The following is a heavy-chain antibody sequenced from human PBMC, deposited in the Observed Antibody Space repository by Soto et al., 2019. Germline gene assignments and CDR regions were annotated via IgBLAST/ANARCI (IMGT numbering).Heavy chain of an antibody. CDR1: GFTFSNAW. J-gene: IGHJ4*02. V-gene: IGHV3-15*07. CDR3: TTDWSPGTATAGFDY. Sequence: EVQLVESGGGLVKPGGSLRLSCAASGFTFSNAWMNWVRQAPGKGLEWVGRIKSKTDGGTTDYAAPVKGRFTISRDDSTNTLYLQMNSLKPEDTAVYYCTTDWSPGTATAGFDYWGQGTLVTVSS. D-gene: IGHD6-13*01. CDR2: IKSKTDGGTT.